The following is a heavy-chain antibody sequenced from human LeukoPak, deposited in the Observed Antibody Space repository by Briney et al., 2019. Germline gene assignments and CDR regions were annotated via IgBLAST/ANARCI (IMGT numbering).Heavy chain of an antibody. V-gene: IGHV1-8*03. CDR1: GYTFTSYD. CDR3: ARGGDYRDMDV. J-gene: IGHJ6*03. D-gene: IGHD4-17*01. CDR2: MNPNSGNT. Sequence: ASVKVSCKASGYTFTSYDINWVRQAPGQGLEWMGWMNPNSGNTGYAQKFQGRVTITRNTSIGTAYMELSSLRSEDTAVYYCARGGDYRDMDVWGKGTTVTVSS.